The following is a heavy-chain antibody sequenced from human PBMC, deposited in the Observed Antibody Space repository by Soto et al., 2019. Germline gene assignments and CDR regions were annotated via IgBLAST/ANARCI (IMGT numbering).Heavy chain of an antibody. CDR1: GGSISSSSYY. Sequence: QLQLQESGPGLVKPSETLSLTCTVSGGSISSSSYYWGWIRQPPGKGLEWIGSIYYSGSTYYNPSLKSRVTISVDTSKNQFSLKLSSVTAADTAVYYCARLAVGATYVYWGQGTLVTVSS. D-gene: IGHD1-26*01. CDR2: IYYSGST. CDR3: ARLAVGATYVY. V-gene: IGHV4-39*01. J-gene: IGHJ4*02.